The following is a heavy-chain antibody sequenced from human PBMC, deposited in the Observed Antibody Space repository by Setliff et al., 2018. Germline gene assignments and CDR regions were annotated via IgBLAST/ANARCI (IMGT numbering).Heavy chain of an antibody. CDR3: TFARDGYDVFDI. CDR2: IRRNADNYAT. J-gene: IGHJ3*02. CDR1: GFTFSGSA. Sequence: ETLSLSCAASGFTFSGSAVHWVRQASGKGLEWVGRIRRNADNYATAYAASVRGRFTISRDDSKNTAYLQMNSLKTEDTAVYYCTFARDGYDVFDIWGQGTMVTVSS. V-gene: IGHV3-73*01. D-gene: IGHD5-18*01.